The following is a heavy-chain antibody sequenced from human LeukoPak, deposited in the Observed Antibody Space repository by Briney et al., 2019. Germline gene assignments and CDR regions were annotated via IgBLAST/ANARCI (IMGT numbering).Heavy chain of an antibody. J-gene: IGHJ4*02. CDR2: IKPNSGGT. CDR3: ARTNYYDSSGYYLGY. Sequence: ASVKVSCKASGYLFTGYSMHWVRQAPGEGLQWMGWIKPNSGGTNYAQKFQGRVTMTRDTSISTAYMELSRLRSDDTAVYYCARTNYYDSSGYYLGYWRQGTLVTVSS. V-gene: IGHV1-2*02. CDR1: GYLFTGYS. D-gene: IGHD3-22*01.